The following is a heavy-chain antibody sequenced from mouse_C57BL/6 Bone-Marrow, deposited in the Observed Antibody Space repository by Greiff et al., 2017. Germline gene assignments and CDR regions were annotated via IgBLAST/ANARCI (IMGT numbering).Heavy chain of an antibody. Sequence: VQLQQSGPELVKPGASVKISCKASGYSFTGYYMNWVKQSPEKSLEWIGEINPSTGGTTYNQKFKAKATLTVDKSSSTAYMQLKSLTSEDSAVYYCASPYGRSYGGFAYWGQGTLVTVSA. CDR2: INPSTGGT. J-gene: IGHJ3*01. V-gene: IGHV1-42*01. D-gene: IGHD1-1*01. CDR3: ASPYGRSYGGFAY. CDR1: GYSFTGYY.